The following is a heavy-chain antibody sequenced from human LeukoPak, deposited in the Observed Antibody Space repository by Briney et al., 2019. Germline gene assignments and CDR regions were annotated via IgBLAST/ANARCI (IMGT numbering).Heavy chain of an antibody. CDR1: GFIVSSNY. J-gene: IGHJ3*02. Sequence: GGSLRLSCAASGFIVSSNYMSWVRQAPGKGLEWVSSVSSSSSYIYYADSVKGRFTISRDNAKNSLYLQMNSLRAEDTAVYYCARDIYSGSYFGAFDIWGQGTMVTVSS. CDR2: VSSSSSYI. D-gene: IGHD1-26*01. V-gene: IGHV3-21*01. CDR3: ARDIYSGSYFGAFDI.